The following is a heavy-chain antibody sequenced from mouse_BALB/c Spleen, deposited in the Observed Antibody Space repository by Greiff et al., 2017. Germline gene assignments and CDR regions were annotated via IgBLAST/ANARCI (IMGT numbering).Heavy chain of an antibody. CDR2: IDPENGDT. Sequence: EVQLQQSGAELVRSGASVKLSCTASGFNITDYYMHWVKQRPEQGLEWIGWIDPENGDTDYDPKFQGKATLTADTSSSTAYLQLSSLTSEDTAVYYCKAHAFGSYYAMDYWGQGTSVTVSS. CDR3: KAHAFGSYYAMDY. D-gene: IGHD1-1*02. CDR1: GFNITDYY. V-gene: IGHV14-4*02. J-gene: IGHJ4*01.